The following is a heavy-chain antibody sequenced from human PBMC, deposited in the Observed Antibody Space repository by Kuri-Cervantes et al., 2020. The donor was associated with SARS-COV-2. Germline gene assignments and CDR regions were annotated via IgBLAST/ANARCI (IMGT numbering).Heavy chain of an antibody. J-gene: IGHJ4*02. CDR3: ARESWGVAVAEMRIDY. V-gene: IGHV1-2*02. CDR1: GYTFTGYH. CDR2: INPNSGGT. Sequence: ASVKVSCKASGYTFTGYHMHWVRQAPGQGLEWMGWINPNSGGTNYAQKFQGRVTMTRDTSTSTVYMELSSLRSEDTAVYYCARESWGVAVAEMRIDYWGQGPLVTVSS. D-gene: IGHD6-19*01.